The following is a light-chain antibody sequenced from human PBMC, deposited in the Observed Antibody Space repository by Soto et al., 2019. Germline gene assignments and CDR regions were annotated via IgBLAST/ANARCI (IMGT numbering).Light chain of an antibody. CDR1: QSISSW. Sequence: DIQMTQSPSTLSASVGDRVTITCRASQSISSWLAWYQQKPGKAPKLLIYDASSVESGVPSRFSGSGSGTEFTLTISSLQPDDFATYYCQQYNSYSQTFGQGTKVDIK. CDR2: DAS. V-gene: IGKV1-5*01. CDR3: QQYNSYSQT. J-gene: IGKJ1*01.